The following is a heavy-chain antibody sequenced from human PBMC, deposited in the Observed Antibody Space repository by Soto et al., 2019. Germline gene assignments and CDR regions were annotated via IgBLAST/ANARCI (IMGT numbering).Heavy chain of an antibody. Sequence: GGSLRLSFAASGFTFSNYAMSWVRQAPGKGLEWVATMSGGGALIDYADSLKGRFTISRDNSRNTLHLEMNSLRAEDTAVYYCTKLRTITTGASDCWGQGTLVTVSS. D-gene: IGHD1-1*01. V-gene: IGHV3-23*01. J-gene: IGHJ4*02. CDR1: GFTFSNYA. CDR3: TKLRTITTGASDC. CDR2: MSGGGALI.